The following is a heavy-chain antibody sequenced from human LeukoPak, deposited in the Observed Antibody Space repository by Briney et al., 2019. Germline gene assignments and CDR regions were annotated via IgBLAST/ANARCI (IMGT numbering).Heavy chain of an antibody. Sequence: GASVKVSCKASGYTFTGYYMHWVRQAPGQGLEWMGWINPNSGGTNYARKFQGRVTMTRDTSISTAYMELSRLRSDDTAVYYCARAWQWLVGGYFDYWGQGTLVTVSS. CDR3: ARAWQWLVGGYFDY. D-gene: IGHD6-19*01. J-gene: IGHJ4*02. CDR1: GYTFTGYY. CDR2: INPNSGGT. V-gene: IGHV1-2*02.